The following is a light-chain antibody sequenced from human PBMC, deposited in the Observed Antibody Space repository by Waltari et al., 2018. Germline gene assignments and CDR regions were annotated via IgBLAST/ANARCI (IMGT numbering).Light chain of an antibody. CDR3: QQSYSTPPT. J-gene: IGKJ1*01. V-gene: IGKV1-39*01. CDR1: QSSSSY. Sequence: DIQMTQSPSSLSASVGDRVTITCRASQSSSSYLKWYQQKPAKAPKLLIYAASSLQSGVPSMFSVSGSGTDFTLTISSLQPQDFATYYCQQSYSTPPTFGQATKVEIK. CDR2: AAS.